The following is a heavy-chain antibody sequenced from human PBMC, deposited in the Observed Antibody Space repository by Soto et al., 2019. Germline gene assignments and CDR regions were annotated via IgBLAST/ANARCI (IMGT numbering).Heavy chain of an antibody. CDR2: INVGNGNT. Sequence: GASVKVSCKASGYTFTSYAMHWVRQAPGQRLERMGWINVGNGNTKYSQKFQGRVTITRDTSASTANMELSSLRSEDTAVYYCARGSTWAHSPGNYYNSYYFDYWGQGTLVTVSS. CDR1: GYTFTSYA. V-gene: IGHV1-3*01. CDR3: ARGSTWAHSPGNYYNSYYFDY. J-gene: IGHJ4*02. D-gene: IGHD3-10*01.